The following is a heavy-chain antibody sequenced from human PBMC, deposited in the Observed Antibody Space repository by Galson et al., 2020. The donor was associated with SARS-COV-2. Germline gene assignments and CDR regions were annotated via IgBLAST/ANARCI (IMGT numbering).Heavy chain of an antibody. CDR2: IHSDGSST. V-gene: IGHV3-74*01. J-gene: IGHJ6*03. CDR1: GFTFSSYW. CDR3: ARGTVRGGYYYYMDV. Sequence: GESLKISCAASGFTFSSYWMHWVRQAPGKGLVWVSRIHSDGSSTSYADSVKGRFTISRDNAKNTLYLQMNSLRAEDTAVYYCARGTVRGGYYYYMDVWGKGTTVTISS. D-gene: IGHD3-10*01.